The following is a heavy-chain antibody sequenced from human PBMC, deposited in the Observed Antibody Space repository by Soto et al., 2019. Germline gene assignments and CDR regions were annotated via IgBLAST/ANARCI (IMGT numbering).Heavy chain of an antibody. CDR3: SSGTPGYSSGWYVLLRYYFDY. V-gene: IGHV4-34*01. CDR1: GGSFSGYY. J-gene: IGHJ4*02. Sequence: PSETLSLTCAVYGGSFSGYYWSWIRQPPGKGLEWIGEINHSGSTNYNPSLKSRVTISVDTSKNQFSLKLSSVTAADTAVYYCSSGTPGYSSGWYVLLRYYFDYWGQGTLVTVSS. D-gene: IGHD6-19*01. CDR2: INHSGST.